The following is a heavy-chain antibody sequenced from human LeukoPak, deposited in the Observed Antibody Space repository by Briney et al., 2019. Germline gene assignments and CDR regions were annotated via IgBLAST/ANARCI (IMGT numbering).Heavy chain of an antibody. Sequence: PSETLSLTCAVSGGSISSGGYSWSWIRQPPGKGLEWIGYIYHSGSTYYNPSLKSRVTISVDTSKNQFSLKLSSVTAADTAVYYCARTSEHLFWSGYLYYFDYWGQGTLVTVSS. D-gene: IGHD3-3*01. CDR1: GGSISSGGYS. CDR3: ARTSEHLFWSGYLYYFDY. V-gene: IGHV4-30-2*02. CDR2: IYHSGST. J-gene: IGHJ4*02.